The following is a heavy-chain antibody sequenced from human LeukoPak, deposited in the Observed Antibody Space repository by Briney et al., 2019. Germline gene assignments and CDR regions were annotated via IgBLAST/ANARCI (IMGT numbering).Heavy chain of an antibody. Sequence: GGSLRLSCAASKFTFSSYWMSWVRQTPGKGLEWVANIKQDGSEKYYVDSVKGRFTISRDNAKNSLYLQMNSLRAEDTAMYFCARLRPRRDYYYYYYMDVWGKGTTVTISS. CDR3: ARLRPRRDYYYYYYMDV. D-gene: IGHD3-16*01. J-gene: IGHJ6*03. V-gene: IGHV3-7*01. CDR2: IKQDGSEK. CDR1: KFTFSSYW.